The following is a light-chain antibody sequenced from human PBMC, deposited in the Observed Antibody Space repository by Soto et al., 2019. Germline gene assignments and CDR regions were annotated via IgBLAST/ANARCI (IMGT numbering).Light chain of an antibody. CDR2: EVN. CDR3: SSYAGSRIYMI. CDR1: STDVGSYNL. V-gene: IGLV2-23*02. J-gene: IGLJ2*01. Sequence: QSVLTQPAAVSGSPGKSITISCTGTSTDVGSYNLVSWYQQHSGKAPKLMIYEVNKRHSGVSNRFSGSKSGNTASLTISGLQAEDEAYYYCSSYAGSRIYMIFGGGTKVTVL.